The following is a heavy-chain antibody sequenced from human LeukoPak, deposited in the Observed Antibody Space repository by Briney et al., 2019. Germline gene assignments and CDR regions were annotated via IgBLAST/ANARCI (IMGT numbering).Heavy chain of an antibody. Sequence: PXETLSLTCTVSGGSIXSYYWGWIRQPAGKGLEWIGRIYTSGSTNYNPSLKSRVTMSVDTSKNQFSLKLSSVTAADTAVYYCARDTNYGSGSYYNDWGQGTLVTVSS. CDR2: IYTSGST. D-gene: IGHD3-10*01. V-gene: IGHV4-4*07. CDR1: GGSIXSYY. J-gene: IGHJ4*02. CDR3: ARDTNYGSGSYYND.